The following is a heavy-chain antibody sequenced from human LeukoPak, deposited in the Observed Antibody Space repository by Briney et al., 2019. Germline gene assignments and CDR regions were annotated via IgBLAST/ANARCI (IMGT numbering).Heavy chain of an antibody. CDR1: EFTFSND. V-gene: IGHV3-21*01. D-gene: IGHD4-17*01. Sequence: PGGSLRLSCAASEFTFSNDMNWVRQAPGKGLEWGSSISSYSSYIYYADSVKGRFTISRDNAKNSLYLQMNSLRAEDTAVYYCARDRSNGDFAFDYWGQGALVTVSS. CDR3: ARDRSNGDFAFDY. J-gene: IGHJ4*02. CDR2: ISSYSSYI.